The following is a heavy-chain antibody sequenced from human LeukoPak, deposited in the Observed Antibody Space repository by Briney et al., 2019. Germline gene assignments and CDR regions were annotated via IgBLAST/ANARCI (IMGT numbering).Heavy chain of an antibody. CDR3: ARFSEYYHSSVHYLDY. V-gene: IGHV4-59*01. J-gene: IGHJ4*02. CDR2: IYYSGDT. Sequence: PSETLSLTCTVSRGSISGYSWSWIRQSPGGGLEWIGYIYYSGDTAYNPSLKSRVTMSVDTSRNQFFLRLSSVTAADAAVYYCARFSEYYHSSVHYLDYWGQGTLVSVSS. D-gene: IGHD3-22*01. CDR1: RGSISGYS.